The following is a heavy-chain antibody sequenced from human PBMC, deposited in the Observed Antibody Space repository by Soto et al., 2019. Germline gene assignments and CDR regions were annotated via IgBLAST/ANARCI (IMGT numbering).Heavy chain of an antibody. J-gene: IGHJ4*02. CDR3: ARDHWDYDSSGYYFNYFDY. CDR2: IIPIFGTA. V-gene: IGHV1-69*13. CDR1: GGTFSSYA. Sequence: SVKVSCKASGGTFSSYAISWVRQAPGQGLEWMGGIIPIFGTANYAQKFQGRVTITADESTSTAYMELSSLRSEDTAVYYCARDHWDYDSSGYYFNYFDYWGQGTRVTVSS. D-gene: IGHD3-22*01.